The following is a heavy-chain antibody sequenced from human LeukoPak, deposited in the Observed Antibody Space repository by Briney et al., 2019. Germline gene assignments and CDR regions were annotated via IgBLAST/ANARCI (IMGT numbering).Heavy chain of an antibody. Sequence: SGTLSLTCTVSGYSISSGYYWGWIRQPPGKGLDWIGSIYHSENTYYNPSLKSRVTISEDTSTNQFSLELSSVTAADTAVYYCARSARWYYYMDVWGKGTPVTISS. J-gene: IGHJ6*03. CDR1: GYSISSGYY. V-gene: IGHV4-38-2*02. CDR2: IYHSENT. CDR3: ARSARWYYYMDV. D-gene: IGHD4/OR15-4a*01.